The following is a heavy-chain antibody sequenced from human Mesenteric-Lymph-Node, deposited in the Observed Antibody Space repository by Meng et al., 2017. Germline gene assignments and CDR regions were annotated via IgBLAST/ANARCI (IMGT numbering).Heavy chain of an antibody. J-gene: IGHJ5*02. CDR2: MKTNIGNT. D-gene: IGHD3-9*01. CDR3: ARDTVYYDILTGYSPTNWFDP. Sequence: QVQLVQSGVEVKKPGVSVKGSFKASGYTCSSYDINWVRQATGQGLEWMGWMKTNIGNTGYAQKFQGRVTMTRNTCISTAYMELSSLRSEDTAVYYCARDTVYYDILTGYSPTNWFDPWGQGTLVTVSS. CDR1: GYTCSSYD. V-gene: IGHV1-8*01.